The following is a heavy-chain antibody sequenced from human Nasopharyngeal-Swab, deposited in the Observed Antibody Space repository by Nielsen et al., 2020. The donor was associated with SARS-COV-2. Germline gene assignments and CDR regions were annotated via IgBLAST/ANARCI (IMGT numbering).Heavy chain of an antibody. CDR1: GFTFSSYA. D-gene: IGHD1-26*01. V-gene: IGHV3-23*01. J-gene: IGHJ4*02. CDR3: AKGSLGIVGAMGRLDS. CDR2: ISGSGGST. Sequence: GGSLRLSCAASGFTFSSYAMSWVRQAPGKGLEWVSAISGSGGSTYYADSVKGRFTISRDNSKNTLYLQMNSLRAEDTAVYYCAKGSLGIVGAMGRLDSWGQGTLVTVSS.